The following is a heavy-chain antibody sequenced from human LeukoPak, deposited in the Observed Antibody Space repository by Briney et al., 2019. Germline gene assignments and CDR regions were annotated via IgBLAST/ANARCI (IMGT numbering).Heavy chain of an antibody. D-gene: IGHD3-22*01. V-gene: IGHV3-30-3*01. CDR3: ARDHRTYYYDGGGYSDY. CDR1: GFTFSSYA. J-gene: IGHJ4*02. Sequence: GGSLRLSCAASGFTFSSYAMHWVRQAPGKGLEWVAVISYDGSNKYYADSVKGRFTISRDNSKNTLYLQMNSLRAEDTAVYYCARDHRTYYYDGGGYSDYWGQGTLVTVSS. CDR2: ISYDGSNK.